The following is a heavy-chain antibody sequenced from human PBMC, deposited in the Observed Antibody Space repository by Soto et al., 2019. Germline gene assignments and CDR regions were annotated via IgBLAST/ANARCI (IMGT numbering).Heavy chain of an antibody. D-gene: IGHD5-12*01. V-gene: IGHV4-59*01. J-gene: IGHJ4*02. Sequence: PSETLSLTCTVSGGSISGFYWSWIRQPPGKGLEWVGYIHYSGSTNYNPSLKSRVTMSVDTSKNQFSLKLSSVTAADTAVYYCEREQRGVYDFMFDFWGQATLVTVSS. CDR2: IHYSGST. CDR3: EREQRGVYDFMFDF. CDR1: GGSISGFY.